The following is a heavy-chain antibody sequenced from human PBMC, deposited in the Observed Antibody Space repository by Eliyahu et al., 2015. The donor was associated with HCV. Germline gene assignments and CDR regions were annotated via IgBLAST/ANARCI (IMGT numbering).Heavy chain of an antibody. J-gene: IGHJ4*02. CDR1: EFTFRNYW. CDR3: ARGSSENLNL. D-gene: IGHD1-7*01. Sequence: EVQLVESGGGLVQPGGSLRLSCAASEFTFRNYWMHWVRQAPGKGLVWVSRISTDVSTTNYADSVKGRFTISRDNAKNTLYLQMNSLRAEDTAVYYCARGSSENLNLWGQGTLVTVSS. V-gene: IGHV3-74*01. CDR2: ISTDVSTT.